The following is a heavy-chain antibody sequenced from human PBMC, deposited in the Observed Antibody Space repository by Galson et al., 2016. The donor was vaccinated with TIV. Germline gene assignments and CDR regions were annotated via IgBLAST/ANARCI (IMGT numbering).Heavy chain of an antibody. J-gene: IGHJ3*01. V-gene: IGHV4-30-4*08. Sequence: TLSLTCTVSGGSISSGGYYWSWIRQHPGKGLEWIGYIYYSGSTFYNPSLKSRITISVDTSKNQFSLSLYSVTAADTAVYFCARDAGTYYHAFDVWGQGTMVTVSS. CDR3: ARDAGTYYHAFDV. CDR1: GGSISSGGYY. CDR2: IYYSGST. D-gene: IGHD3-22*01.